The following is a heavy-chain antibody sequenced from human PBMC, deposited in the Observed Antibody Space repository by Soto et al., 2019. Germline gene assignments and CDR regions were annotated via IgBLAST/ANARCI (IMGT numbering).Heavy chain of an antibody. V-gene: IGHV1-69*05. CDR3: SRDNDRQQLAWNDYYIMEV. Sequence: QVQLVQSGAEVKKPGSSVKISCKASGGSFRTNAFSWVRQAPGQGLEWMGVIIPIFPTPNYAQKFQGRVTITSDESTTTTYMELSRLRSEDTATYYCSRDNDRQQLAWNDYYIMEVLGQGTTVTVSS. CDR1: GGSFRTNA. D-gene: IGHD1-1*01. J-gene: IGHJ6*02. CDR2: IIPIFPTP.